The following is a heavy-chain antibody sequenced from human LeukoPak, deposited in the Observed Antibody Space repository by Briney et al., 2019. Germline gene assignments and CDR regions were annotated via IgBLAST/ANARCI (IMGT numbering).Heavy chain of an antibody. CDR3: AGEYCSGGSCRQGFDY. CDR1: GYTFTGYY. V-gene: IGHV1-2*02. J-gene: IGHJ4*02. Sequence: ASVKVSCKASGYTFTGYYMHWVRQAPGQGLEWMGWINPNSGDTNHAQNFQGRVTLTRDTSISTAYMELSSPRSDDSAVYYCAGEYCSGGSCRQGFDYWGQGTLVTVSS. D-gene: IGHD2-15*01. CDR2: INPNSGDT.